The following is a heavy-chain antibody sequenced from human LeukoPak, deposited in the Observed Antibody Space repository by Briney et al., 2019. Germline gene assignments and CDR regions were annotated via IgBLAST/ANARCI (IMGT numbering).Heavy chain of an antibody. CDR1: GGTFSSYA. J-gene: IGHJ3*02. D-gene: IGHD5-24*01. V-gene: IGHV1-69*04. Sequence: SVKVSCKPSGGTFSSYAISWVRQAPGQGLEWMGRIIPISGITSYAQKFQGRVTITADKSTSAAYMNLSSLTSADTAVFYCARDTAGDDSGAFDIWGRGTMVTVSS. CDR2: IIPISGIT. CDR3: ARDTAGDDSGAFDI.